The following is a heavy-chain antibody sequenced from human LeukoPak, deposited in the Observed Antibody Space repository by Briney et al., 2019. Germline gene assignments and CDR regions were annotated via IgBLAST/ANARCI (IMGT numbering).Heavy chain of an antibody. CDR3: ARAPAYYYDSSGLN. CDR2: ISSSSSYI. D-gene: IGHD3-22*01. CDR1: GFTFSSYS. J-gene: IGHJ4*02. Sequence: GGSLRLSCAASGFTFSSYSMNWVRQAPGKGLEWVSSISSSSSYIYYADSVKGRFTISRDNAKNSLYLQMNSLRAEDPAVYYCARAPAYYYDSSGLNWGQGTLVTVSS. V-gene: IGHV3-21*01.